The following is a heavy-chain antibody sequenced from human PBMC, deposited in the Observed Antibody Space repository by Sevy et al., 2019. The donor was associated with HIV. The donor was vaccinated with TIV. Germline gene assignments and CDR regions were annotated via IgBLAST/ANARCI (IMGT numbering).Heavy chain of an antibody. D-gene: IGHD6-6*01. CDR2: IWYDGSNK. CDR1: GFTFSSYG. Sequence: GGSLRLSCAASGFTFSSYGMHWVRQAPGKGLEWVAVIWYDGSNKYYADSVKGRFTISRDNSKNTLYLQMNSLRAEDTAVYYCARDNGIAARSRFLDYWGQGTLVTVSS. V-gene: IGHV3-33*01. CDR3: ARDNGIAARSRFLDY. J-gene: IGHJ4*02.